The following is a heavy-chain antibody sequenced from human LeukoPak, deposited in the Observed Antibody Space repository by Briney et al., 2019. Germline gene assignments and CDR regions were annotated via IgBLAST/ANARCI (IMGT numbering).Heavy chain of an antibody. CDR3: ARDRYCSGGSCYDDAFDI. CDR1: GFTFGRYW. V-gene: IGHV3-74*01. Sequence: GGSLRLSCAASGFTFGRYWMHWVRQAPGKGLVWVSRINSDGSSTSYADSVKGRFTISRDNAKNTLYVQMNSLRAEDTAVYYCARDRYCSGGSCYDDAFDIWGQGTMVTVSS. J-gene: IGHJ3*02. D-gene: IGHD2-15*01. CDR2: INSDGSST.